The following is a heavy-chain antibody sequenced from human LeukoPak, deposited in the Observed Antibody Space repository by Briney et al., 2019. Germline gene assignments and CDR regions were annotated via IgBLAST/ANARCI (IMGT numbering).Heavy chain of an antibody. Sequence: GASVKVSCKASGGTFSSYAISWVRQAPGQGLEWMGRIIPILGIANYAQKCQGRVTITANKSTSTAYMELSSLKSEDTAVYYCARAGTYYYDSPPFDYWGQGTLITVSS. CDR2: IIPILGIA. J-gene: IGHJ4*02. CDR1: GGTFSSYA. D-gene: IGHD3-22*01. CDR3: ARAGTYYYDSPPFDY. V-gene: IGHV1-69*04.